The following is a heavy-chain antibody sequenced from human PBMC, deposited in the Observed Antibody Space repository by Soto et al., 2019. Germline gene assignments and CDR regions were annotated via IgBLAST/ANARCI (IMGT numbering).Heavy chain of an antibody. D-gene: IGHD3-16*01. CDR3: FGGNGGPQ. CDR1: DFTFRNYW. J-gene: IGHJ4*02. Sequence: GESLKISCAISDFTFRNYWMNWVRQAPGKGLEWVANIKPDGSATNYVDSVKGRFTISRDNVRNSVSLQMNSLRVEDTAVYFCFGGNGGPQWGQGTLVT. CDR2: IKPDGSAT. V-gene: IGHV3-7*03.